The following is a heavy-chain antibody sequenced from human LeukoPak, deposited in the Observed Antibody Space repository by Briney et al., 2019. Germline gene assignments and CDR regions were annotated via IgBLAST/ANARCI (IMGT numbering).Heavy chain of an antibody. D-gene: IGHD1-26*01. CDR3: ASSVGSTDY. CDR2: INHRGST. V-gene: IGHV4-34*01. J-gene: IGHJ4*02. CDR1: GESLSKYY. Sequence: ASETLSLTCAAYGESLSKYYWTWIRQSPGKGLEWIGEINHRGSTNLNPSLKSRVTLSVDTPKYQFSLKLTSVTAADAAVYYCASSVGSTDYWGQGTLVTVSS.